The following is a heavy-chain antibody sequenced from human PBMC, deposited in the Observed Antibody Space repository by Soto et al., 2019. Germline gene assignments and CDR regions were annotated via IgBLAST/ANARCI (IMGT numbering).Heavy chain of an antibody. Sequence: QAQLVQSGGEVKKPGASVKVSCRASGYAFTSYGYAWVRQAPGQGLEWMGWISAYNGDTNYAQKFQERVTLTTDTSTTTVHMELRNLGSDDTAVYYCARSGAYCTSITCLFDSFWGLGTLVTVSS. CDR1: GYAFTSYG. D-gene: IGHD2-8*01. V-gene: IGHV1-18*01. CDR2: ISAYNGDT. CDR3: ARSGAYCTSITCLFDSF. J-gene: IGHJ4*02.